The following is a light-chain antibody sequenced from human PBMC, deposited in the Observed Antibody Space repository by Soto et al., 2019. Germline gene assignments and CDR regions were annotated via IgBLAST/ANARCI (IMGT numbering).Light chain of an antibody. CDR2: GAS. Sequence: EIVMTQSPATLSVSPGERATVSCRASQSVSSDLAWYQQKPGQAPRLLIYGASTRATGIPARFSGSGSGTEFTFTIGSLQSEDFAVYYCQQYNNWPWTFGQGTKLEIK. V-gene: IGKV3-15*01. CDR3: QQYNNWPWT. CDR1: QSVSSD. J-gene: IGKJ2*01.